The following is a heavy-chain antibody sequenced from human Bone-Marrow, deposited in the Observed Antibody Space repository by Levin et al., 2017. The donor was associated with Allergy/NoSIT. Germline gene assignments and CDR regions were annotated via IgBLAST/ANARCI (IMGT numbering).Heavy chain of an antibody. Sequence: AGGSLRLSCAASGFTFSNYAMSWVRQAPGKGLEWVSAITHNGGTTFYADSVKGRFTISRDNSKNTLDLHMSSLRVEDTALYYCAKEGKFGDSSWYPGYFDPWGRGTPVSVSS. J-gene: IGHJ5*02. CDR2: ITHNGGTT. D-gene: IGHD6-13*01. V-gene: IGHV3-23*01. CDR1: GFTFSNYA. CDR3: AKEGKFGDSSWYPGYFDP.